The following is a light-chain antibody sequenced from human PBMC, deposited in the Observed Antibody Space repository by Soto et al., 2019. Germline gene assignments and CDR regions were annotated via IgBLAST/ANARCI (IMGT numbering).Light chain of an antibody. Sequence: QSALTQPASVSGSPGQSITISCTGTSSDVGGYNYVSWYQQHPGKAPKLIIYEVSNRPSGVSYRFSGSKSANTASLTISGLQADDEADYYCSSYTTSNTWLFGGGTKLTVL. CDR1: SSDVGGYNY. V-gene: IGLV2-14*01. CDR3: SSYTTSNTWL. CDR2: EVS. J-gene: IGLJ3*02.